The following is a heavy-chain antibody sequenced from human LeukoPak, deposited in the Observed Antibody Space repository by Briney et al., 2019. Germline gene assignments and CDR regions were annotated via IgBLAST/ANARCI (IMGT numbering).Heavy chain of an antibody. CDR3: ARDRRVGATPGWFDP. CDR1: GFTFSSDG. V-gene: IGHV3-30*02. J-gene: IGHJ5*02. CDR2: IRNDGSNK. D-gene: IGHD1-26*01. Sequence: GGSLRLSCAASGFTFSSDGMHWVCQAPCKGLEWVAFIRNDGSNKYYADSVKGRFTISRDNAKNTLYLQMNSLRAEDTAVYYCARDRRVGATPGWFDPWGQGTLVTVSS.